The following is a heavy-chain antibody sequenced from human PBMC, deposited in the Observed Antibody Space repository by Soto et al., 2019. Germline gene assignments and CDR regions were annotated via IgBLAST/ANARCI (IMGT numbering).Heavy chain of an antibody. CDR1: SDSISSYY. D-gene: IGHD6-13*01. Sequence: SETLSLTCTVSSDSISSYYWSWIRQPPGKRLEWIGYISYSGSTDYNPSLKSRVTVSGDTSKNQFSLKVSSVTAADTAVYYCARGTSWQLPFDYWGQGTLVTVSS. V-gene: IGHV4-59*01. J-gene: IGHJ4*02. CDR3: ARGTSWQLPFDY. CDR2: ISYSGST.